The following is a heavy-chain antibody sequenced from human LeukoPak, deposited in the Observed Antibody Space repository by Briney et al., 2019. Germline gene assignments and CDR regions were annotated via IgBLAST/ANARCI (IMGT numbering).Heavy chain of an antibody. J-gene: IGHJ4*02. Sequence: SGTLSLTCAVSGGSISSSNWWSWVRQPPGKGLEWIGEIYHSGSTNYNPSLKSRVTISVDKSKNQFSLKLSSVTAADTAVYYCARAYYYDSSADFDYWGQGTLVTVSS. CDR1: GGSISSSNW. D-gene: IGHD3-22*01. CDR2: IYHSGST. CDR3: ARAYYYDSSADFDY. V-gene: IGHV4-4*02.